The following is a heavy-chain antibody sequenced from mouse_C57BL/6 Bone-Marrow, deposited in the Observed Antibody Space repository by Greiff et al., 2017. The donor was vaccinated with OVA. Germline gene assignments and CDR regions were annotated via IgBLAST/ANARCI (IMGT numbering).Heavy chain of an antibody. CDR2: IDPSDSYT. CDR1: GYTFTSYW. CDR3: ARYDYDVAY. D-gene: IGHD2-4*01. Sequence: QVQLKQPGAELVMPGASVKLSCKASGYTFTSYWMHWVKQRPGQGLEWIGEIDPSDSYTNYNQKFKGKSTLTVDKSSSTAYMQLSSLTSDDSAVYYCARYDYDVAYWGQGTLVTVSA. J-gene: IGHJ3*01. V-gene: IGHV1-69*01.